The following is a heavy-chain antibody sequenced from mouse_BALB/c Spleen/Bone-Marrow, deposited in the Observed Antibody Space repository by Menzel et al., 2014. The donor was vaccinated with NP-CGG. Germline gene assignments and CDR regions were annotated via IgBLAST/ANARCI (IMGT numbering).Heavy chain of an antibody. Sequence: VQRVESGPGLVQPSQSLSITCTVSGFSLXSYGVHWVRQSPGKGLEWLGVTWRGGSTDYNAAFMSRLSITKDNSKSQVFFKMNSLQADDTAIYYCAKNWGYGYAMDYWGQGTSVTVSS. J-gene: IGHJ4*01. D-gene: IGHD3-1*01. V-gene: IGHV2-5*01. CDR3: AKNWGYGYAMDY. CDR1: GFSLXSYG. CDR2: TWRGGST.